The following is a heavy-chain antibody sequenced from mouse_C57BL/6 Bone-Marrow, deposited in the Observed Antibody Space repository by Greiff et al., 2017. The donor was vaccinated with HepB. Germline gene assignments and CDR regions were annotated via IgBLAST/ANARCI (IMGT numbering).Heavy chain of an antibody. Sequence: QVQLQQPGAELVRPGSSVKLSCKASGYTFTSYWMHWVKQRPIQGLEWIGNIDPSDSETHYNQKFKDKATLTVDKSSSTAYMQLSSLTSEDSAVYYCARYHYDYDRYFDYWGQGTTLTVSS. J-gene: IGHJ2*01. CDR2: IDPSDSET. D-gene: IGHD2-4*01. CDR3: ARYHYDYDRYFDY. V-gene: IGHV1-52*01. CDR1: GYTFTSYW.